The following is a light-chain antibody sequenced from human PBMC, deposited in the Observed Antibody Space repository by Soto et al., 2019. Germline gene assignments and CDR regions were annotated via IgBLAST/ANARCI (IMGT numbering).Light chain of an antibody. CDR3: QQYSSSPRT. Sequence: EIVLTQSPGTLSLSPGERATLSCRASQSVNSGFLAWYQQKPGQAPRLLIYGTSSRATGIPDRFSSSGSGKDFTFTISRLEPDDFAVYYCQQYSSSPRTFGQGTKVEIK. V-gene: IGKV3-20*01. CDR2: GTS. CDR1: QSVNSGF. J-gene: IGKJ1*01.